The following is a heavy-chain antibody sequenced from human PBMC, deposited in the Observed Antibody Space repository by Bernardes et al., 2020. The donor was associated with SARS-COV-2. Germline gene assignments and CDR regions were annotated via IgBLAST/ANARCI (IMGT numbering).Heavy chain of an antibody. CDR3: ARSPSGSYNWFDP. Sequence: GASLKISCKGSGYSFTSYWIGWVRPMPGKGLEWLGIIYPGDSDTRYSPSFQGQVTISADKSISTAYLQWSSLKASDTAMYYCARSPSGSYNWFDPWGQGTLVTVSS. CDR1: GYSFTSYW. CDR2: IYPGDSDT. J-gene: IGHJ5*02. V-gene: IGHV5-51*01. D-gene: IGHD1-26*01.